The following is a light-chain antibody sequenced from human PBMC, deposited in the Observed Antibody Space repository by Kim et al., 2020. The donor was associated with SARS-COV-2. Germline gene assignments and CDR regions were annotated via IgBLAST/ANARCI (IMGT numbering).Light chain of an antibody. V-gene: IGKV3-20*01. J-gene: IGKJ2*01. CDR2: VAS. Sequence: EIVLTQSPGTLSLSPGERATLSCRASQSVSSNHVGWYQQKPGQAPRLLIYVASSRATGIPDRFSGSVSGTDFTLTISRLEPEDFAVYYCQQYSGSPPTFGQGTKLEI. CDR3: QQYSGSPPT. CDR1: QSVSSNH.